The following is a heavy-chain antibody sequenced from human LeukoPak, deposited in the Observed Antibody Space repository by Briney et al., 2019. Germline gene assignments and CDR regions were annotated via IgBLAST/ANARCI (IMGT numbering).Heavy chain of an antibody. V-gene: IGHV3-23*01. CDR2: ISGSGGST. CDR3: AKSYYDSSGYSFDY. Sequence: GGSLRLSCAASGFTFSSYAMSWVRQAPGKRLEWVSAISGSGGSTSYADSVKGRFTISRDNSKNTLYLQMNSLRAEDTAVYYCAKSYYDSSGYSFDYWGQGTLVTVSS. CDR1: GFTFSSYA. J-gene: IGHJ4*02. D-gene: IGHD3-22*01.